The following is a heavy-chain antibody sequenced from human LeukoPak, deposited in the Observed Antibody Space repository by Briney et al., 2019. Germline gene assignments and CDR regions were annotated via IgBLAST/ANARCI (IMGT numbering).Heavy chain of an antibody. CDR2: IIPIFGTA. J-gene: IGHJ4*02. CDR1: GGTFSIYA. D-gene: IGHD2-15*01. V-gene: IGHV1-69*13. CDR3: ARVGCGGGSCYGVWYYFDY. Sequence: ASVKVSCKASGGTFSIYAISWVRQAPGQGLEWMGGIIPIFGTANYAQKFQGRVTITADESTSTAYMELSSLRSEDTAVYYCARVGCGGGSCYGVWYYFDYWGQGTLVTVSS.